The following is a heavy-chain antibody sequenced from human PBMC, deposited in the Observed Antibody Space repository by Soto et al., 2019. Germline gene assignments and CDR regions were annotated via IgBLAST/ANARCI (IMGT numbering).Heavy chain of an antibody. D-gene: IGHD3-10*01. V-gene: IGHV4-34*01. CDR1: CEYFRGYH. J-gene: IGHJ4*02. CDR3: ARVSFGYYYGSGSYLDFDY. Sequence: PSEPLSLTCPANCEYFRGYHCGWIRQPPGKGLEWIGEINHSESANYNPSLKSRVTISVDTSKNQFSLKLSSVTAADTAVYYCARVSFGYYYGSGSYLDFDYWGQGTLVTVS. CDR2: INHSESA.